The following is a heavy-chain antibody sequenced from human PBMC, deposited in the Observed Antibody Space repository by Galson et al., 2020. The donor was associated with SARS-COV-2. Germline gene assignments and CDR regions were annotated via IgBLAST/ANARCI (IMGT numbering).Heavy chain of an antibody. CDR1: GFIFSSYG. CDR2: IWSNGDDE. D-gene: IGHD3-3*01. Sequence: GESLKISCAASGFIFSSYGMHWVRQTPGKGLEWVALIWSNGDDEYYADSVKGRFTISRDNSKNTLYLQMNSLRAEDTAGYYCAKDRGDTDSFYTNFDPWGQGALVTVSS. V-gene: IGHV3-33*06. CDR3: AKDRGDTDSFYTNFDP. J-gene: IGHJ5*02.